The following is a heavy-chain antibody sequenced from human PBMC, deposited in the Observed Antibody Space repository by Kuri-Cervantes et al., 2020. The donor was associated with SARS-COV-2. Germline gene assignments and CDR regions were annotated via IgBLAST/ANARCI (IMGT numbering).Heavy chain of an antibody. J-gene: IGHJ4*02. Sequence: SQTLSLTCAVSGYSIINSYYWGWIRQPPGKGLEWIGTIYYSGTTYYNPSLKSRVTISVDRSKNQFSLKLTSVTAADTAVYYCARVFHDNLDYWGQGTLVTVSS. CDR1: GYSIINSYY. CDR3: ARVFHDNLDY. CDR2: IYYSGTT. V-gene: IGHV4-38-2*01. D-gene: IGHD3-10*02.